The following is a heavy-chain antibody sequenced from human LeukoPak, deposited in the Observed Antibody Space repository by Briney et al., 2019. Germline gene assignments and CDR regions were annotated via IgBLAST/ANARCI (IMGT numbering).Heavy chain of an antibody. CDR1: GYSLTDHC. V-gene: IGHV1-2*02. Sequence: SVKVSCKASGYSLTDHCMHWVRQAPGQGLEWMGWINPHSGDTNSTQKFQGRVTMTTDTSISTVFLELDRLTSDDTAVYYCARESERTPDFGINYYYYMDVWGEGTTVTVSS. CDR3: ARESERTPDFGINYYYYMDV. D-gene: IGHD3-3*01. CDR2: INPHSGDT. J-gene: IGHJ6*03.